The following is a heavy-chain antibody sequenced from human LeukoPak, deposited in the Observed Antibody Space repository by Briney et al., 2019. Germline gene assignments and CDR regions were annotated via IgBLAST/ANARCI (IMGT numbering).Heavy chain of an antibody. V-gene: IGHV4-30-2*01. Sequence: SETLSLTCAVSGGSISSGGYSWSWIRQPPGKGLEWIGEIYHSGSTNYNPSLKSRVTISVDKSKNQFSLKLSSVTAADTAVYYCARSYKGFDYWGQGTLVTVSS. CDR1: GGSISSGGYS. D-gene: IGHD1-1*01. CDR3: ARSYKGFDY. J-gene: IGHJ4*02. CDR2: IYHSGST.